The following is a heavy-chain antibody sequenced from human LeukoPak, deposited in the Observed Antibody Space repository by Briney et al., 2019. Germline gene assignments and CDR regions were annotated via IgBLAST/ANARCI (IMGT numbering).Heavy chain of an antibody. CDR1: SGSISSTSYY. D-gene: IGHD1-26*01. CDR2: MYYSGST. V-gene: IGHV4-39*07. J-gene: IGHJ4*02. Sequence: PSETLSLTCTVSSGSISSTSYYWGWIRQPPGMGLEWIGSMYYSGSTYYNPSLKSRVTISVDTSKSQFSLKLSSVTAADTAVYYCAREMRSPQGGFDYWDQGTLVTVSS. CDR3: AREMRSPQGGFDY.